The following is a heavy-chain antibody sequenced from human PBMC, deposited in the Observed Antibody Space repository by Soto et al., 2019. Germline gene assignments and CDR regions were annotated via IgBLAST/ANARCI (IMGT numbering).Heavy chain of an antibody. J-gene: IGHJ6*02. CDR1: GGTFSSYA. V-gene: IGHV1-69*12. CDR3: ASVEPQSYYYGTDV. Sequence: QVQLVQSGAEVKKPGSSVKVSCKASGGTFSSYAISWVRQAPGQGLEWMGGIIPIFRTADYAQKFQGRVTIXAXDXXSTAYMELSSLRSEATAVYYCASVEPQSYYYGTDVWGQGATVTVSS. CDR2: IIPIFRTA. D-gene: IGHD2-15*01.